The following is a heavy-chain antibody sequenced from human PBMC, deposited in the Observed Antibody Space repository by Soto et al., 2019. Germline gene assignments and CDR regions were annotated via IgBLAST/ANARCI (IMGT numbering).Heavy chain of an antibody. J-gene: IGHJ4*02. D-gene: IGHD1-26*01. Sequence: QVQLVESGGGVVQPGRSLRLSCAASGFTFSSYGMHWVRRAPGKGLEWVAVISYDGSNKYYADSVKGRFTISRDNSKNTLYLQMNSLRAEDTAVYYCAKDKGSGSYYFDYWGQGTLVTVSS. CDR1: GFTFSSYG. V-gene: IGHV3-30*18. CDR3: AKDKGSGSYYFDY. CDR2: ISYDGSNK.